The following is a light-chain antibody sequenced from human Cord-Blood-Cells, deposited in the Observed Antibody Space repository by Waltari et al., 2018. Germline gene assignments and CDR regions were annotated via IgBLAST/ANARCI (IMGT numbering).Light chain of an antibody. J-gene: IGLJ3*02. CDR3: QSADSSGTSWV. CDR1: ALPKQY. V-gene: IGLV3-25*03. Sequence: SYELTQPPSVSVSPGQTARITCPGDALPKQYAYWYQQKPGQAPVLGIYKDSERPSGIPERFSGSSSGTTVTLTISGVQAEDEADYYCQSADSSGTSWVFGGGTKLTVL. CDR2: KDS.